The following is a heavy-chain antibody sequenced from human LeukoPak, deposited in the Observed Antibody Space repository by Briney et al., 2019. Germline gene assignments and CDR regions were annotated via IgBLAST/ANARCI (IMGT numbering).Heavy chain of an antibody. CDR2: INPIFGTD. J-gene: IGHJ5*02. Sequence: VASVKVSCKASGGTFSSHFISWVRQAPGQGLEWMGGINPIFGTDHYAQKFQDRVTITADISTNTVYMELSNLRSEGTAMYYCARDEEGDRGGDCYNWFAPWGQGTLVTVSS. D-gene: IGHD2-21*02. V-gene: IGHV1-69*06. CDR1: GGTFSSHF. CDR3: ARDEEGDRGGDCYNWFAP.